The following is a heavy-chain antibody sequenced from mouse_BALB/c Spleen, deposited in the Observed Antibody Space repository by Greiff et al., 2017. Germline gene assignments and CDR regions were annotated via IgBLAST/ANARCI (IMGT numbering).Heavy chain of an antibody. CDR3: ARGNYGRDYYAMDY. CDR2: ISSGGST. J-gene: IGHJ4*01. CDR1: GFTFSSYA. Sequence: EVKLVESGGGLVKPGGSLKLSCAASGFTFSSYAMSWVRQTPEKRLEWVASISSGGSTYYPDSVKGRFTISRDNARNILYLQMSSLRSEDTAMYYCARGNYGRDYYAMDYWGQGTSVTVSS. D-gene: IGHD1-1*01. V-gene: IGHV5-6-5*01.